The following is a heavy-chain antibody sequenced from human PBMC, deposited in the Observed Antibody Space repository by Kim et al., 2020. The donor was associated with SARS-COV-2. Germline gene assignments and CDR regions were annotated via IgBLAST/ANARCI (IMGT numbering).Heavy chain of an antibody. Sequence: SVKVSCKASGGTFSSYAISWVRQAPGQGLEWMGGIIPIFGTANYAQKFQGRVTITADESTSTAYMELSSLRSEDTAVYYCARNYYYDSSGYSQWYFDLWGRGTLVTVSS. V-gene: IGHV1-69*13. CDR2: IIPIFGTA. CDR1: GGTFSSYA. J-gene: IGHJ2*01. D-gene: IGHD3-22*01. CDR3: ARNYYYDSSGYSQWYFDL.